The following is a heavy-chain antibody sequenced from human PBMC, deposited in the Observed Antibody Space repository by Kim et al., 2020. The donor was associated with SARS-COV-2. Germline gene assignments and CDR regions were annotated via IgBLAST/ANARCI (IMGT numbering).Heavy chain of an antibody. CDR1: GDSVSSNSAA. D-gene: IGHD6-19*01. CDR3: ARDQRIAVAGYNWFDP. Sequence: SQTLSLTCAISGDSVSSNSAAWNWIRQSPSRGLEWLGRTYYRPKWYNDYAVSVKSRITINPDTSKNQFSLQLNSVTPEDTAVYYCARDQRIAVAGYNWFDPWGQGTLVTVSS. V-gene: IGHV6-1*01. CDR2: TYYRPKWYN. J-gene: IGHJ5*02.